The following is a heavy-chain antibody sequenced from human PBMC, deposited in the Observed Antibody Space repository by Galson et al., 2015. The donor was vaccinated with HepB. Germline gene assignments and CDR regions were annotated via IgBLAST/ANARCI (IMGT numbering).Heavy chain of an antibody. D-gene: IGHD4-17*01. V-gene: IGHV3-11*05. Sequence: SLRLSCAASGFTFSDYYMGWIRQAPGKGLEWVSDISGSDTYTNYAYSVKGRFTISRDNAKNSLYLQMNSLRADDTAVYYCARDLVYGDFLRGNDYWGQGTLVTVSS. CDR2: ISGSDTYT. CDR3: ARDLVYGDFLRGNDY. CDR1: GFTFSDYY. J-gene: IGHJ4*02.